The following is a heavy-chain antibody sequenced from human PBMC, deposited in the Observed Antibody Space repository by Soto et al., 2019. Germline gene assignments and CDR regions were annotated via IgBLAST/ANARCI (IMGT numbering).Heavy chain of an antibody. D-gene: IGHD1-26*01. V-gene: IGHV3-30-3*01. CDR3: AREEVGAFYYYYGMDV. Sequence: QVQLVESGGGVVQPGRSLRLSFAASGFTFSSYAMHWVRQAPGKGLEWVAVISYDGSNKYYADSVKGRFTISRDNSKNTLYLQMNSLRAEDTAVYYCAREEVGAFYYYYGMDVWGQGTTVTVSS. J-gene: IGHJ6*02. CDR1: GFTFSSYA. CDR2: ISYDGSNK.